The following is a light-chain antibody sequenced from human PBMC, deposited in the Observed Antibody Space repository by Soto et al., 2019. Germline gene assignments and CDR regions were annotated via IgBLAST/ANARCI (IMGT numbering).Light chain of an antibody. CDR2: GAS. CDR3: QKYNSAPRT. CDR1: QGISNY. Sequence: DIQMTQSPSSLSASVGDIVSITCRASQGISNYLAGYQQKPGKVPKLLIYGASTLQSGVPLRFSGSGSGTDFTLTISSLQPEDVATYYCQKYNSAPRTFGQWTKVEIK. V-gene: IGKV1-27*01. J-gene: IGKJ1*01.